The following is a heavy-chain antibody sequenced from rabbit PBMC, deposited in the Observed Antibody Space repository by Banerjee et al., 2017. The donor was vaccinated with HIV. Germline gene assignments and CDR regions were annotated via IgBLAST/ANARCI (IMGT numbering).Heavy chain of an antibody. D-gene: IGHD8-1*01. CDR1: GFSFSGIYY. CDR2: IYAGSSGST. CDR3: VRGIYAGFSYGIYYFTL. J-gene: IGHJ4*01. Sequence: QSLEESGGDLVKPGASLTLTCTASGFSFSGIYYMCWVRQAPGKGLEWIGCIYAGSSGSTYYANWAKGRFTVSKTSSTTVTLQMTSLTAADTATYFCVRGIYAGFSYGIYYFTLWGPGTLVTVS. V-gene: IGHV1S40*01.